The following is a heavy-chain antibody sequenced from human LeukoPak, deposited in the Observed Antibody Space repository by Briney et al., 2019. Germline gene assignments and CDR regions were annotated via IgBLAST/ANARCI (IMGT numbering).Heavy chain of an antibody. Sequence: AGGSLRLSCAASGFSFHYYSLNWVRQSPGKGLEWNSYISSGGHDIYYADSVRGRFTISRDNARNLVYLQMNSLRVEDTAVYDCVRGSQGRDEYFHYWGQGTVLPVSS. CDR1: GFSFHYYS. D-gene: IGHD2/OR15-2a*01. J-gene: IGHJ4*02. CDR3: VRGSQGRDEYFHY. CDR2: ISSGGHDI. V-gene: IGHV3-21*05.